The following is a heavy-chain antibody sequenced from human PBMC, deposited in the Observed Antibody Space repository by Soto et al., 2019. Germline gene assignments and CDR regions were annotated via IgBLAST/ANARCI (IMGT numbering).Heavy chain of an antibody. V-gene: IGHV1-18*01. CDR3: AREAKDYYGSGSYYISGAFDI. J-gene: IGHJ3*02. CDR1: GYTFTSYG. CDR2: ISAYNGNT. Sequence: GASVKVSCKASGYTFTSYGISWVRQAPGQGLEWMGWISAYNGNTNYAQKLQGRVTMTTDTSTSTAYMELRSLRSDDTAVYYCAREAKDYYGSGSYYISGAFDIWGQGTMVTVSS. D-gene: IGHD3-10*01.